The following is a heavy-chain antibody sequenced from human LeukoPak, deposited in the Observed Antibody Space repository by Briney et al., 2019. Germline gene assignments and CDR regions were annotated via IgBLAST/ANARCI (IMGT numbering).Heavy chain of an antibody. CDR3: ARDRYSSGWYRVDY. CDR2: ISYDGSNE. CDR1: GFTFSSYG. J-gene: IGHJ4*02. Sequence: GRSLRLSCAASGFTFSSYGMHWVRQAPGKGLEWVXVISYDGSNEYXADSXXXRFTISRDNSKNTLYLQMNSPRAEDTAVYYCARDRYSSGWYRVDYWGQGTLVTVSS. V-gene: IGHV3-33*05. D-gene: IGHD6-19*01.